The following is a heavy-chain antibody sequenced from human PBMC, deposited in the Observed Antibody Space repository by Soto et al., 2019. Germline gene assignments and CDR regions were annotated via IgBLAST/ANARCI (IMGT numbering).Heavy chain of an antibody. CDR2: IWYDGSNK. D-gene: IGHD3-9*01. Sequence: GGSLRLSCAASGFSFSYSAMHWVRQAPGERLEWVAIIWYDGSNKYYADSVKGRFIISRDNSDNTLYLQMNSLRAEDTAVYYCATRGGLLRYFDWSSGSDAFDIWGQGTTVTVSS. J-gene: IGHJ3*02. V-gene: IGHV3-33*03. CDR1: GFSFSYSA. CDR3: ATRGGLLRYFDWSSGSDAFDI.